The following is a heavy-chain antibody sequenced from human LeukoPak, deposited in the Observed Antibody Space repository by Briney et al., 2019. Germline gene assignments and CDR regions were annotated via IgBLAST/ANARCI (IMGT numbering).Heavy chain of an antibody. CDR2: IYYSGST. J-gene: IGHJ3*02. D-gene: IGHD5-12*01. CDR3: ARVRSGYDRDYDAFDI. CDR1: GGSISSYY. V-gene: IGHV4-59*01. Sequence: SETLSLTCTVSGGSISSYYWSWIRQPPGKGLEWIGYIYYSGSTNYNPSLKSRVTISVGTSKNQFSLKLSSVTAADTAVYYCARVRSGYDRDYDAFDIWGQGTMVTVSS.